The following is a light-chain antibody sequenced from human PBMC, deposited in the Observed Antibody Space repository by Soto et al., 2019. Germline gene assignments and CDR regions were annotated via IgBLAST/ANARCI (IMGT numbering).Light chain of an antibody. CDR2: DVS. V-gene: IGLV2-14*01. J-gene: IGLJ1*01. Sequence: QSALTQPASVSGSPGQSITISCTGTSSDVGGYNYVSWYQQHPGKDPKLMIYDVSNRPSGVSNRFSGSKSGNTASLTISGLQAEDEADYYCRSYTSSSTLCVFGPGTKLTVL. CDR1: SSDVGGYNY. CDR3: RSYTSSSTLCV.